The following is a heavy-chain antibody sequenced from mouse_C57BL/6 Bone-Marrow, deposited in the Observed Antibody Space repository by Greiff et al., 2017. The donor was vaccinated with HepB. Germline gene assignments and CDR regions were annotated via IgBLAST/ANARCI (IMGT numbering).Heavy chain of an antibody. D-gene: IGHD1-3*01. CDR1: GYSFTGYY. CDR3: ARHYNFAY. V-gene: IGHV1-42*01. CDR2: INPSTGGT. J-gene: IGHJ3*01. Sequence: LVESGPELVKPGASVKISCKASGYSFTGYYMNWVKQSPEKSLEWIGEINPSTGGTTYNQKFKAKATLTVDKSSSTAYMQLKSLTSEDSAVYYCARHYNFAYWGQGTLVTVSA.